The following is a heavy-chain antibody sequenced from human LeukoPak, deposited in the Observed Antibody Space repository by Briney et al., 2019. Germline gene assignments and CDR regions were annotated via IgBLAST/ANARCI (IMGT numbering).Heavy chain of an antibody. J-gene: IGHJ6*02. D-gene: IGHD3-3*01. CDR1: GFTFSSYW. Sequence: GGSLRLSCAASGFTFSSYWMHWVRPAPGKGLVWVSRINSDGSSTSYADSVKGRFTISRDNAKNTLYLQMNSLRAEDTAVYYCAKWFNYDFWSGYPLYGMDVWGQGTTVTVSS. CDR2: INSDGSST. CDR3: AKWFNYDFWSGYPLYGMDV. V-gene: IGHV3-74*01.